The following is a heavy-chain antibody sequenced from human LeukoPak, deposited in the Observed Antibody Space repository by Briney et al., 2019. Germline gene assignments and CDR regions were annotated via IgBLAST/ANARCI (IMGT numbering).Heavy chain of an antibody. CDR1: GGSISTSNYY. V-gene: IGHV4-39*07. J-gene: IGHJ4*02. Sequence: SETLSLTCTVSGGSISTSNYYWGWLRQPPGTGLEWIGNIFYSGSTYYGPSLKSRLTISLDTSRNQFSLKLSSVTAADTAVYYCATRDYGHDYWGQGTLVTVSS. D-gene: IGHD4-17*01. CDR3: ATRDYGHDY. CDR2: IFYSGST.